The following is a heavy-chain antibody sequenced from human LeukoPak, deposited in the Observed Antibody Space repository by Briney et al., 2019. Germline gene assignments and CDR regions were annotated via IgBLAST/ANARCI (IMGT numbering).Heavy chain of an antibody. Sequence: GGSLRLSCAASGFTFSSYSMDWVRQAPGKGLEWVSSISSTSSYIYYPDSVKGRFTISRDNSRNSLYLQMNSLRAEDTAVYYCARASSGWAVDLYYFDHWGQGTLATVSS. CDR1: GFTFSSYS. J-gene: IGHJ4*02. CDR2: ISSTSSYI. D-gene: IGHD6-19*01. V-gene: IGHV3-21*01. CDR3: ARASSGWAVDLYYFDH.